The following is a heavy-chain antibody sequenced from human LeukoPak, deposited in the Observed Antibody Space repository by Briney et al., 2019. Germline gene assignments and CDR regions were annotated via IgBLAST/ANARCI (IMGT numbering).Heavy chain of an antibody. CDR1: GGSISSGGYY. D-gene: IGHD6-13*01. J-gene: IGHJ4*02. CDR2: IYHSGST. CDR3: ASGSPGYFDY. V-gene: IGHV4-30-2*01. Sequence: TLSLTCTVSGGSISSGGYYWSWIRQPPGKGLEWIGYIYHSGSTYYNPSLKSRVTISVDRSKNQFSLKLSSVTAADTAVYYCASGSPGYFDYWGQGTLVTVSS.